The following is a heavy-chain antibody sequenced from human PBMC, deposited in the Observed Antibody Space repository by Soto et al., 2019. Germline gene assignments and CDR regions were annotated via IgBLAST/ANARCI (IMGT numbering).Heavy chain of an antibody. V-gene: IGHV1-18*01. CDR3: AGHSGGSGDNY. CDR2: IRVYNGDT. J-gene: IGHJ4*02. CDR1: GYTFSTYD. Sequence: ASVKVSCKASGYTFSTYDISWVRQAPGQGLEWMGWIRVYNGDTDYAQILQGRVTMTTDTSTSTAYMELRSLTSDDTAVYYCAGHSGGSGDNYWGQGTLVTVSS. D-gene: IGHD3-10*01.